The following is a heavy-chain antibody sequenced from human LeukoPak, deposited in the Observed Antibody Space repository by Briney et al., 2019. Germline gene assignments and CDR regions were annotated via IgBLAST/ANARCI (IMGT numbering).Heavy chain of an antibody. CDR2: IRYDGNNK. D-gene: IGHD1-14*01. J-gene: IGHJ4*02. V-gene: IGHV3-30*02. CDR3: VKDNPLDY. Sequence: GSLRLSCGASGFTFSNYGMLWVRQAPGKGLDWVAFIRYDGNNKLYADSVKGRFTISRDNFKNTLYLHINSLRAEDTAVYYCVKDNPLDYWGQGTLVIVSS. CDR1: GFTFSNYG.